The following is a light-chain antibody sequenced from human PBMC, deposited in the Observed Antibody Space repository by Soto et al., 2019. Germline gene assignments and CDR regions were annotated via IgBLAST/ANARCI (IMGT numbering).Light chain of an antibody. Sequence: DIVMTQSPLSLPVTPGEPASISCRSSQSLLHSNGYNYLDWYLQEPGQSPQLLIYLGSNRASGVPDRFSGSGSGTDFTLKISRVEAEDVGVYYSMRALQSHFTVVSGTKVN. CDR1: QSLLHSNGYNY. V-gene: IGKV2-28*01. CDR2: LGS. J-gene: IGKJ3*01. CDR3: MRALQSHFT.